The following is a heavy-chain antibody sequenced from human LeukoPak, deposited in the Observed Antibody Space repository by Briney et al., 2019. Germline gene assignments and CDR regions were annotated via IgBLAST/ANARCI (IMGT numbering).Heavy chain of an antibody. Sequence: NHSETLSLTCTVSGGSISTYYWSWIRQPPGKGLEWIGYIYYTGSTTYNPSLMSRVTILVDTSKNQFSLKLSSVTAADTAVYYCARDLYGSGHHYFDYWGQGTLVTVSS. CDR1: GGSISTYY. CDR2: IYYTGST. J-gene: IGHJ4*02. V-gene: IGHV4-59*12. D-gene: IGHD3-10*01. CDR3: ARDLYGSGHHYFDY.